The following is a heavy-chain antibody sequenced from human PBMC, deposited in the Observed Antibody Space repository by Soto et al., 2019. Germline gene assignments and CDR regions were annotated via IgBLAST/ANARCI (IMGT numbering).Heavy chain of an antibody. J-gene: IGHJ6*02. CDR3: ARIDCTGDNCNPYYHYGMDV. V-gene: IGHV3-33*01. Sequence: GSLRLSCAASGFTFSTYGMHWVRQVPGKGLQWVAVIWYDGGIKYYADSVKGRFTISRDNSKNTLYLQMNSLRDEDTAVYYCARIDCTGDNCNPYYHYGMDVWGQGTTVTVSS. CDR2: IWYDGGIK. D-gene: IGHD2-8*02. CDR1: GFTFSTYG.